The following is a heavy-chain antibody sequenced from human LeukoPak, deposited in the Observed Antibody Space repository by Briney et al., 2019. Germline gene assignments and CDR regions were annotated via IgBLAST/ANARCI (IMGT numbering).Heavy chain of an antibody. CDR2: ITGSGGTT. CDR1: GFTLRIYA. Sequence: GGSLSLSCAASGFTLRIYAMNCVPHAPEGGGEWGSDITGSGGTTNYAHPEKGRYTIPRDNSKNMSYVQINSLSAEDTAVYYFAGRREYASGPTTGWGQGTLVTVSS. J-gene: IGHJ4*02. V-gene: IGHV3-23*01. D-gene: IGHD6-19*01. CDR3: AGRREYASGPTTG.